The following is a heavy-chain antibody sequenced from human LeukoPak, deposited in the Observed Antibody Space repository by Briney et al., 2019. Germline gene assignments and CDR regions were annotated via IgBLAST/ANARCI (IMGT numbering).Heavy chain of an antibody. V-gene: IGHV1-2*02. CDR3: AILRLSTGLWWFFDL. D-gene: IGHD2-8*02. CDR2: INPNSGDT. CDR1: GYTFNAYY. J-gene: IGHJ2*01. Sequence: ASVKVSCKASGYTFNAYYLHWVRQAPGQGLEWMGWINPNSGDTKYAQKFQGRATMTGDTSISTAYMELSRLRFDDTAVYYCAILRLSTGLWWFFDLWGRGTLVTVPS.